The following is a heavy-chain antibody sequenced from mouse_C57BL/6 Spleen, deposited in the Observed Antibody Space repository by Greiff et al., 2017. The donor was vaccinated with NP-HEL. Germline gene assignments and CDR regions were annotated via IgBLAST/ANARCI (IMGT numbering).Heavy chain of an antibody. CDR1: GFSFNTYA. V-gene: IGHV10-1*01. Sequence: DAGGGLVQPKGSLKLSCAASGFSFNTYAMNWVRQAPGKGLEWVARIRSKSNNYATYYADSVKDRFTISRDDSESMLYLQMNNLKTEDTAMYYCVRLGRGFDVWGTGTTVTVSS. CDR3: VRLGRGFDV. CDR2: IRSKSNNYAT. D-gene: IGHD6-1*01. J-gene: IGHJ1*03.